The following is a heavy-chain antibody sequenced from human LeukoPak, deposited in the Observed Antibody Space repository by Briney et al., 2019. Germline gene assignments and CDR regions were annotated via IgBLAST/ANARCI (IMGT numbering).Heavy chain of an antibody. D-gene: IGHD5-18*01. J-gene: IGHJ4*02. V-gene: IGHV1-2*02. CDR2: MNPNSGDT. CDR1: GYTFTGYY. Sequence: ASVKVSCKASGYTFTGYYMHWVRQAPGQGLEWMGWMNPNSGDTNYVQKFQGRVTMTRDTSIPTAYMELSRLTSDDTAVYYCARETDRAMVNELDFWGQGTLVTVSS. CDR3: ARETDRAMVNELDF.